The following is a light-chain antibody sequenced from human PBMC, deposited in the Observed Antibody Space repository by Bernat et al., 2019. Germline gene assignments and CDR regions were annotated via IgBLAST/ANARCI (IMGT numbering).Light chain of an antibody. CDR3: QQRINWPLT. CDR2: DAS. Sequence: EIVLTQSPATLSLSPGERATLSCRASQSISNLLAWYQQKPGQTPRLFIYDASNRATGIPARFSGSGSGTDFTLTISSLEPEDFAVYYCQQRINWPLTFGGGTKVEI. CDR1: QSISNL. V-gene: IGKV3-11*01. J-gene: IGKJ4*01.